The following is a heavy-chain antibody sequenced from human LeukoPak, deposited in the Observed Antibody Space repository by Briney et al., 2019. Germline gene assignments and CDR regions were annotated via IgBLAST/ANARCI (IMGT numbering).Heavy chain of an antibody. D-gene: IGHD5-24*01. Sequence: SETLSLTCTVSGGSISSYYWSWIRQPPGKGLEWIGYIYYSGSTNYNPSLKSRVTISVDTSKNQFSLKLSSVTAADTAVYYCARERGTWRDFDYWGQGTLVTVSS. CDR1: GGSISSYY. CDR3: ARERGTWRDFDY. CDR2: IYYSGST. J-gene: IGHJ4*02. V-gene: IGHV4-59*01.